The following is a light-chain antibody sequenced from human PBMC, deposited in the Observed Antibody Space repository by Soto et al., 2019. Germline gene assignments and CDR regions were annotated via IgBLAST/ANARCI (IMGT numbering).Light chain of an antibody. CDR2: GAS. CDR1: QSVSSSC. Sequence: EIVLTQSPGTLSLSPGERATLSCRASQSVSSSCLAWYQQKPGQAPRLLIYGASSRATGIPDRFSGSGSGTDFTLTISRLEPEDFAVYYCQQYGSSRGITFGQGTRLEIK. CDR3: QQYGSSRGIT. V-gene: IGKV3-20*01. J-gene: IGKJ5*01.